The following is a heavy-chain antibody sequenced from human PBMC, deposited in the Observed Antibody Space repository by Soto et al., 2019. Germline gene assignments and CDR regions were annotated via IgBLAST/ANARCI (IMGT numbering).Heavy chain of an antibody. J-gene: IGHJ4*02. CDR2: TNPILSMS. CDR3: ATSYGSGSQAFDY. D-gene: IGHD3-10*01. CDR1: GDTFNFYT. Sequence: QVHLVQSGAELKKPGSSVSVSCKASGDTFNFYTINWVRQAPGLGLEWMGMTNPILSMSNSALKFQGRLSISAQKSTSTAYMDLRSLRSDDTAVYYCATSYGSGSQAFDYWGQGALVPVSS. V-gene: IGHV1-69*02.